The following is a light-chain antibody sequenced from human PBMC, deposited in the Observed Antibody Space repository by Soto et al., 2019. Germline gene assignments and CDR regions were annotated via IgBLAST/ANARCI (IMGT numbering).Light chain of an antibody. J-gene: IGKJ4*01. CDR2: LGS. CDR1: QSLLHSNGYNY. V-gene: IGKV2-28*01. Sequence: DIGMTQSPLSLPVSTGAPASISCRSSQSLLHSNGYNYLDWYLQKPGQSPQLLIYLGSNRASGVPGRFSGGGSGTDFTLTISRLEPEDIAVYYCQQFTSYPLTFGGGTKVDIK. CDR3: QQFTSYPLT.